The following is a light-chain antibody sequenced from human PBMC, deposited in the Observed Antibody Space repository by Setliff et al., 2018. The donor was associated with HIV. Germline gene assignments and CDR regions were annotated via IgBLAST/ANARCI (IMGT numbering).Light chain of an antibody. Sequence: QSVLTQPASVSGSPGQSITISCSGTTSDIGAYSFVSWYQQHPGKAPKLMIYEVSNRPSGVSNRLSGSKSGSTASLTISGLQAEDEGDYYCCSYAGNFVFVFGGGTKGTVL. CDR3: CSYAGNFVFV. V-gene: IGLV2-14*01. J-gene: IGLJ1*01. CDR2: EVS. CDR1: TSDIGAYSF.